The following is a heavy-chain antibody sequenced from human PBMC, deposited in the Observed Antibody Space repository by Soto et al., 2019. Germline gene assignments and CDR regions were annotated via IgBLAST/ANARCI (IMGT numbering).Heavy chain of an antibody. V-gene: IGHV4-39*01. CDR1: GGSISSSDFY. CDR2: MYYSGTT. CDR3: AVVDSTGNWFDP. Sequence: QLQLQESGPVLVKPSETLSLTCTVSGGSISSSDFYWGWLRQPPGKGLDFIGSMYYSGTTYYNPSLKNQITISVDTSKNQFSLKLISVTAADTAVYYCAVVDSTGNWFDPWGQGALVTVSS. J-gene: IGHJ5*02. D-gene: IGHD3-22*01.